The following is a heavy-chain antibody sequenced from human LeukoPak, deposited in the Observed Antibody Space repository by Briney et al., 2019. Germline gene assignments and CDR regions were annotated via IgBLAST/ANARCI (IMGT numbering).Heavy chain of an antibody. Sequence: GGSLRLSCAASGFTFSSYSMNWVRQAPGKGLEWVGRIKSKTDGGTTDYAAPVKGRFTISRDDSKNTLYLQMNSLKTEDTAVYYCTTATGYYYYYMDVWGKGTTVTVSS. V-gene: IGHV3-15*01. CDR1: GFTFSSYS. CDR3: TTATGYYYYYMDV. J-gene: IGHJ6*03. CDR2: IKSKTDGGTT.